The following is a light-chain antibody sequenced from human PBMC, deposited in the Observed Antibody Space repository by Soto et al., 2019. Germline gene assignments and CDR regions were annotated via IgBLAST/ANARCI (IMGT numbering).Light chain of an antibody. CDR1: SSIIGAGYD. CDR3: QSYDSSLSGYA. CDR2: NNN. V-gene: IGLV1-40*01. Sequence: QAVVTQPPSVSRAPGQRVTISCTGSSSIIGAGYDVHWYQQLPGTAPKLLIYNNNNRPSGVPDRFSGSKSGTSASLAITGLHAEDEAYYYCQSYDSSLSGYAFGTGTKLTVL. J-gene: IGLJ1*01.